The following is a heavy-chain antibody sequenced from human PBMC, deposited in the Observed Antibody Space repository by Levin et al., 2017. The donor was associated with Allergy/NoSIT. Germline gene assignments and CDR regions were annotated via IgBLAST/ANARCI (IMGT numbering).Heavy chain of an antibody. D-gene: IGHD6-13*01. J-gene: IGHJ5*02. CDR1: GFTFRSYA. V-gene: IGHV3-30*04. CDR2: ISYDGSNK. Sequence: GGSLRLSCAASGFTFRSYALHWVRQAPGKGLEWVAVISYDGSNKYYADSVKGRFTISRDSSKNTLYLQMISLRVEDTAVYYCARGGGYSSKALDWFDPWGQGTLVTVSS. CDR3: ARGGGYSSKALDWFDP.